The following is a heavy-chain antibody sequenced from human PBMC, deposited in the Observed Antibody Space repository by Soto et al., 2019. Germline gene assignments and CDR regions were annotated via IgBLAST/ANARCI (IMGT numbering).Heavy chain of an antibody. J-gene: IGHJ6*02. CDR2: IYYSGST. Sequence: SETLSLTCTVSGGSISSGDYYWSWIRQPPGKGLEWIGYIYYSGSTYYNPSLKSRVTISVDTSKNQFSLKLSSAPAADTAVYSCGRDGRGLELLGYYYGMDVWGQGTTVTVSS. V-gene: IGHV4-30-4*01. CDR1: GGSISSGDYY. D-gene: IGHD1-7*01. CDR3: GRDGRGLELLGYYYGMDV.